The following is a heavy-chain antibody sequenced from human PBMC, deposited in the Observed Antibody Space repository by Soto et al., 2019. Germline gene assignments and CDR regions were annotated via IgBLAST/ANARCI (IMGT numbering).Heavy chain of an antibody. CDR1: GFTFSSYA. V-gene: IGHV3-30-3*01. J-gene: IGHJ6*02. CDR2: ISYDGSNK. CDR3: ARGGEPFTVLVGPWYHYVMDV. Sequence: PVGSLRLSCAASGFTFSSYAIHWVRQAPGKGLEWVAVISYDGSNKYYADSVKGRFTISRDNSKNTLWLQVNSLRSEDTAVYYCARGGEPFTVLVGPWYHYVMDVWGQGTTVTVSS. D-gene: IGHD3-22*01.